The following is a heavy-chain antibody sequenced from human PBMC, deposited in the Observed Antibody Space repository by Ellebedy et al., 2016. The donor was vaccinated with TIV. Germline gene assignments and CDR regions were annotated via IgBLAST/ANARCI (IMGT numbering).Heavy chain of an antibody. CDR2: INPSGGST. CDR3: ARGGTWIQLWLRRNVFDY. Sequence: AASVKVSCKASGYTFTSCYMHWVRQAPGQGLEWMGIINPSGGSTSYAQKFQGRVTMTRDTSTSTVYMELSSLRSEDTAVYYCARGGTWIQLWLRRNVFDYWGQGTLVTVSS. J-gene: IGHJ4*02. D-gene: IGHD5-18*01. CDR1: GYTFTSCY. V-gene: IGHV1-46*01.